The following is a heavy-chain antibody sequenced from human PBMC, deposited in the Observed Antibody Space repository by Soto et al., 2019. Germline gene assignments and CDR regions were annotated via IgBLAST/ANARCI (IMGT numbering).Heavy chain of an antibody. CDR3: AKDPLLYYDSSGNQTP. Sequence: GSLRLSCAASGFTFSSYGMHWVRQAPGKGLEWVAVISYDGSNKYYADSVKGRFTISRDNSKNTLYLQMNSMRAEDTAVYYCAKDPLLYYDSSGNQTPWGQGTLVTVSS. J-gene: IGHJ5*02. CDR1: GFTFSSYG. D-gene: IGHD3-22*01. V-gene: IGHV3-30*18. CDR2: ISYDGSNK.